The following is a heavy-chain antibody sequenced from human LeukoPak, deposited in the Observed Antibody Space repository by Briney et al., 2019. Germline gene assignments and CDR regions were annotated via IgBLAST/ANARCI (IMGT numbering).Heavy chain of an antibody. CDR2: FDPEDGET. D-gene: IGHD3-22*01. Sequence: ASVKVSCNVSGYTLTELSMHWVRQAPGKGLEWMGGFDPEDGETIYAQKFQGRVTMTEDTSTDTAYMELSSLRSEDTAVYYCATNAVGYYDSSGYYARYYFDYWGQGTLVTVSS. CDR3: ATNAVGYYDSSGYYARYYFDY. V-gene: IGHV1-24*01. J-gene: IGHJ4*02. CDR1: GYTLTELS.